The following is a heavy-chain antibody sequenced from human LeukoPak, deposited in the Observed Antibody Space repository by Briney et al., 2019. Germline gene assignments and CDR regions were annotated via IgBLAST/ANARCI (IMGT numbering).Heavy chain of an antibody. CDR1: IGSFSDYY. CDR3: ARGRGDSVVVPAAMRFAWFDP. J-gene: IGHJ5*02. Sequence: PSETLSLTCAVYIGSFSDYYWSWVRQPPGKGLEWIGEINHSGSTNYSPSFQSRVTISVDTSKNQFSLKLSSVTAADTATYYCARGRGDSVVVPAAMRFAWFDPWGQGTLVTVSS. CDR2: INHSGST. D-gene: IGHD2-2*01. V-gene: IGHV4-34*01.